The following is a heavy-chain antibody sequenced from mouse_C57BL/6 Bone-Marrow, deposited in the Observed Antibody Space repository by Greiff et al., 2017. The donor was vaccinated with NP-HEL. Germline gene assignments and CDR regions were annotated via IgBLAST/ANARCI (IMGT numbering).Heavy chain of an antibody. D-gene: IGHD2-3*01. Sequence: VQRVESGAELARPGASVKLSCKASGYTFTSYGISWVKQRTGQGLEWIGEIYPRSGNTYYNEKFKGKATLTADKSSSTAYMELRSLTSEDSAVYFCANDGYYPDYWGQGTTLTVSS. CDR3: ANDGYYPDY. V-gene: IGHV1-81*01. J-gene: IGHJ2*01. CDR2: IYPRSGNT. CDR1: GYTFTSYG.